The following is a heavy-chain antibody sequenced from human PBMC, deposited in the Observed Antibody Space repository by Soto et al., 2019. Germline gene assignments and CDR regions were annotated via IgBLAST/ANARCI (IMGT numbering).Heavy chain of an antibody. D-gene: IGHD5-18*01. CDR2: ISDDGSKD. CDR3: AKGGGYTYGYPWWRFDL. CDR1: GFTFSNHG. J-gene: IGHJ2*01. V-gene: IGHV3-30*18. Sequence: QVQLVESGGGVVQPGWSLRLSCAASGFTFSNHGMQWVRQAPGKRLEWVASISDDGSKDYYADSVKGRFTVSRDNSNNALYLQMNSLRAEDTAVYYCAKGGGYTYGYPWWRFDLWGRGTLVTVSS.